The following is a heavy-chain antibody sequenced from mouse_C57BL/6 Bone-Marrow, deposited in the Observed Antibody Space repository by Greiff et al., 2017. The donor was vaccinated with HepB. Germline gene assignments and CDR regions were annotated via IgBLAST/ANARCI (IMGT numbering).Heavy chain of an antibody. CDR2: ISSGGSYT. CDR1: GFTFSSYG. V-gene: IGHV5-6*01. Sequence: EVKLMESGGDLVKPGGSLKLSCAASGFTFSSYGMSWVRQTPDKRLEWVATISSGGSYTYYPDSVKGRFTISRDNAKNTLYLQMSSLKSEDTAMYYCAKGGNYGYWGQGTTLTVSS. J-gene: IGHJ2*01. CDR3: AKGGNYGY. D-gene: IGHD2-1*01.